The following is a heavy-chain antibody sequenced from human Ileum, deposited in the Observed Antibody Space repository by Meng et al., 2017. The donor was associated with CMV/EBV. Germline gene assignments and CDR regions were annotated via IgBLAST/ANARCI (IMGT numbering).Heavy chain of an antibody. V-gene: IGHV3-23*04. CDR2: IGRSGDYK. Sequence: VQVVGSGGDSIPPGGSLRLSCRGSGFSFSDYAMNWVRQAPGKGLEFVSRIGRSGDYKEYSDSVKGRFTISRDNSKNTMYLQMNSLRVEDTAVYYCAKDISVRSEFDHWGQGNLVTVSS. CDR1: GFSFSDYA. J-gene: IGHJ4*02. D-gene: IGHD1-14*01. CDR3: AKDISVRSEFDH.